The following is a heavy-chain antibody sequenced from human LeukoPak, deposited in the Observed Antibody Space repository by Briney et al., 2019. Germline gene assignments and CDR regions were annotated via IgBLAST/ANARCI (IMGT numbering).Heavy chain of an antibody. CDR2: IYHSGST. D-gene: IGHD5-18*01. CDR1: GGSISSGYY. J-gene: IGHJ4*02. V-gene: IGHV4-38-2*02. Sequence: SETLSLTCTVSGGSISSGYYWGWIRQPPGKGLEWIGSIYHSGSTYYNPSLKSRVTISVDTSKNQFSLKLSSVTAADTAVYYCACGYSYGSTQPFDYWGQGTLVTVSS. CDR3: ACGYSYGSTQPFDY.